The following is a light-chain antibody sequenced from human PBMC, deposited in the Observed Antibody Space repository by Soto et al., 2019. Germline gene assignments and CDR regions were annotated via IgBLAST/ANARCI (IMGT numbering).Light chain of an antibody. V-gene: IGKV3-20*01. CDR3: QQYDSSPRT. CDR2: GAS. Sequence: EIVLTQFPGTLSLSPGERATLSCGASQSVSNSYLAWYQQKPGQAPRLLIYGASRRATGIPDRFSGSGSGTDFTLTISRVEPEDFAVYYCQQYDSSPRTFGQGTKVEIK. J-gene: IGKJ1*01. CDR1: QSVSNSY.